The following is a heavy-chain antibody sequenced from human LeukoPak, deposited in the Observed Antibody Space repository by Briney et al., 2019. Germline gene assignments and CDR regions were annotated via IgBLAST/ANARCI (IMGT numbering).Heavy chain of an antibody. CDR1: GGSFSGYQ. CDR2: INHSGST. CDR3: ARGPADYYNSGSYSN. V-gene: IGHV4-34*01. Sequence: SDTLSLTCAVYGGSFSGYQRSWIRQPPGKGLEWIGEINHSGSTNYNPSLKSRVTISVDTSKNHFSLKLSSVTAADTAVYYCARGPADYYNSGSYSNWGQGTLVTVSS. D-gene: IGHD3-10*01. J-gene: IGHJ4*02.